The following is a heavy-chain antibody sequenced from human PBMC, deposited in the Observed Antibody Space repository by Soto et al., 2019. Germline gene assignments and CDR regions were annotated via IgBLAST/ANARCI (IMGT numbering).Heavy chain of an antibody. J-gene: IGHJ5*02. CDR1: GGTFSSYT. CDR3: AREGVMTTVTTNWFDP. CDR2: VIPILGIA. D-gene: IGHD4-17*01. V-gene: IGHV1-69*08. Sequence: QVQLVQSGAEVKKPGSSVKVSCKASGGTFSSYTISWVRQAPGQGLEWMGSVIPILGIANYAKKFQGRVTITADKSTSTAYMELSSLRSEDTAVYYCAREGVMTTVTTNWFDPWGQGTLVTVSS.